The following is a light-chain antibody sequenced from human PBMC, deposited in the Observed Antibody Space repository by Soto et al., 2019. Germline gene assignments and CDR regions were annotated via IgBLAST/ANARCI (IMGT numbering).Light chain of an antibody. Sequence: EIVMTQSPVTLSVSPGERATLSCRASQSISINLAWYQQKPGQAPRLLIYGASTRATGIPARFSGSGSGTEFTLTISSLQTEDFAVYYCQEYDTGVTFGQGTKVEIK. V-gene: IGKV3-15*01. CDR1: QSISIN. CDR2: GAS. CDR3: QEYDTGVT. J-gene: IGKJ1*01.